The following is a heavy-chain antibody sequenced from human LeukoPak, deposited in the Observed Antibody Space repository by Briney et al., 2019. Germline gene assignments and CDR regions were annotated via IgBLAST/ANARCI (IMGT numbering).Heavy chain of an antibody. J-gene: IGHJ3*01. CDR3: AREGRLLGAFDV. CDR1: GFTFSTYW. CDR2: IKQDGRDV. Sequence: PGGSLRLSCAASGFTFSTYWMNWVRQAPGKGGEWGADIKQDGRDVYYVDSVKGGFSISRDNAQNSLYLQVSSLRAEDTAIYYCAREGRLLGAFDVWGQGTMVTVSS. V-gene: IGHV3-7*01.